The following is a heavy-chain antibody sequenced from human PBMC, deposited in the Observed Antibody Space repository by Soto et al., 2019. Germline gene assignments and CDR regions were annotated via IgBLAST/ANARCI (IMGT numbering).Heavy chain of an antibody. CDR2: INSDGSSA. CDR3: ARDPAPIGWYDY. J-gene: IGHJ4*02. V-gene: IGHV3-74*01. D-gene: IGHD6-19*01. Sequence: PGGSLRLSCAASGFTFSSYAMSWVRQAPGKGLVWVSRINSDGSSASYADSVKGRFTIFRDNAKNTLYLQMNSLRAEDTAVYYCARDPAPIGWYDYRGQGTLVTVSS. CDR1: GFTFSSYA.